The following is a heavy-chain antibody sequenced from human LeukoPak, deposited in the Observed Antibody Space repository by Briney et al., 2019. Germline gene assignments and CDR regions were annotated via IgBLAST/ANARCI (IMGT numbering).Heavy chain of an antibody. CDR3: ARHYYYYDSSGPRGGYYYYYMDV. V-gene: IGHV4-59*08. D-gene: IGHD3-22*01. CDR1: GGSISSYY. Sequence: SETLSLTCTVSGGSISSYYWSWIRQPPGKGLEWIGYIYYSGSTNYNPSLKSRVTISVDTSKNQFSLKLSSVTAADTAVYYCARHYYYYDSSGPRGGYYYYYMDVWGKGTTVTISS. CDR2: IYYSGST. J-gene: IGHJ6*03.